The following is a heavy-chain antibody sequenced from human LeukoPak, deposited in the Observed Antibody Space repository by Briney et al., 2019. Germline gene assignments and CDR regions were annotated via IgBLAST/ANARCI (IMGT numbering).Heavy chain of an antibody. CDR1: GFTFSSYE. D-gene: IGHD7-27*01. CDR2: ISSSGNTI. J-gene: IGHJ3*02. Sequence: GGSLRLSCAASGFTFSSYEMNWVRQAPGKGLGWVSFISSSGNTIYYADSVKGRFIISRDNAKNSLYLQMNSLRTEDTAVYYCARERPGEDTFDIWGRGTMVTVSS. V-gene: IGHV3-48*03. CDR3: ARERPGEDTFDI.